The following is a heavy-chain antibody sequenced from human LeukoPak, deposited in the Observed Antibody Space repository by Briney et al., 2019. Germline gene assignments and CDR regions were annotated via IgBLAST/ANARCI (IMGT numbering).Heavy chain of an antibody. J-gene: IGHJ6*03. V-gene: IGHV3-21*01. CDR2: ISSSSSYI. Sequence: GGSLRLSCAASGFTFSSYSMNWVRQAPGKGLEWVSSISSSSSYIYYADSVKGRFTISRDNAKNSLYLQMNSLRAEDTAVYYCARVAGDPIYYYYYMDVWGKGTTVTVSS. CDR3: ARVAGDPIYYYYYMDV. CDR1: GFTFSSYS. D-gene: IGHD7-27*01.